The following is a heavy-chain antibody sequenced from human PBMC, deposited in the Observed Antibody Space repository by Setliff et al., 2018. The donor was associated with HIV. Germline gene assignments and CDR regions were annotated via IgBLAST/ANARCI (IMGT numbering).Heavy chain of an antibody. CDR3: ARGSNWNYGGDF. D-gene: IGHD1-7*01. J-gene: IGHJ4*02. CDR1: GGSFPAYY. CDR2: INYDGDA. Sequence: TLSLTCAVYGGSFPAYYWNWIRQTPGKGLEWIGEINYDGDATYNPSLKSRVNIFIDTSKKQFSLRVASVTAADTAVYYCARGSNWNYGGDFWGQGALVTVSS. V-gene: IGHV4-34*01.